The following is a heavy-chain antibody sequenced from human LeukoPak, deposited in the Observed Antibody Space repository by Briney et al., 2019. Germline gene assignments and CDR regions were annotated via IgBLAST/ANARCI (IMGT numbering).Heavy chain of an antibody. Sequence: PGGSLRLSCAASGFTFSTYWLNWVRQAPGKGLEWVANIKQDGSEKYYVDSVKGRFTISRDNSKNTLYLQMNTLRADDTAVYSCARVVAGTLFDYWGQGTLVTVSS. CDR2: IKQDGSEK. CDR3: ARVVAGTLFDY. V-gene: IGHV3-7*05. J-gene: IGHJ4*02. CDR1: GFTFSTYW. D-gene: IGHD6-19*01.